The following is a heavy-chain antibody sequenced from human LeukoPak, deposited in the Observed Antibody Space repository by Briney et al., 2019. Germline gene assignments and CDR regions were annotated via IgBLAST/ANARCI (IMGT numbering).Heavy chain of an antibody. V-gene: IGHV4-34*01. D-gene: IGHD5-18*01. CDR1: GESFSGYY. J-gene: IGHJ4*02. Sequence: NPSETLSLTCAVYGESFSGYYWSWIRQPPGKGLEWIGEINHSGSTNYNPSLKSRVTISVDTSKNQFSLKLSSVTAADTAVYYCSRGRYSYGRTFDYWGQGTLVTVSS. CDR2: INHSGST. CDR3: SRGRYSYGRTFDY.